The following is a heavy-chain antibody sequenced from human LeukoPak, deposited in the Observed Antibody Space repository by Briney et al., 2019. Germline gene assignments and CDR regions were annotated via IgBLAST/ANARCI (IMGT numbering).Heavy chain of an antibody. D-gene: IGHD3-22*01. CDR2: IYYSGST. V-gene: IGHV4-31*03. CDR3: ARDHYYDSSGYYCFDY. J-gene: IGHJ4*02. Sequence: PSETLSLTCTVSGGSISSGGYYCSWIRQHPGKGLEWIGYIYYSGSTYYNPSLKSRVTISVDRSENQFSLKLSSVTAADTAVYYCARDHYYDSSGYYCFDYWGQGTLVTVSS. CDR1: GGSISSGGYY.